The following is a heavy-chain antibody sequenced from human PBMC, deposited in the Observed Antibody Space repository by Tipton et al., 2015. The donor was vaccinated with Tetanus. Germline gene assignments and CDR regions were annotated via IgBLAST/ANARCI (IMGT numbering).Heavy chain of an antibody. Sequence: TLSLTCTVSGGSISDKKYYWGWIRQPPGRGLEWIASIYFEGSTYYSPSLKSRVTIAVDTSQNVFSPRLTSVTAADAAVYYCARTADNWFDPWGQGTLVTVSS. CDR1: GGSISDKKYY. CDR2: IYFEGST. V-gene: IGHV4-39*02. D-gene: IGHD2-21*02. J-gene: IGHJ5*02. CDR3: ARTADNWFDP.